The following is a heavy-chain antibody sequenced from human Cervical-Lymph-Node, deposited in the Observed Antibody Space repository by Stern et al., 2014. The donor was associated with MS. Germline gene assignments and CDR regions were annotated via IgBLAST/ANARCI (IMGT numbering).Heavy chain of an antibody. CDR1: GDIFSTYS. V-gene: IGHV1-69*09. CDR3: ARDLPSAGXXMDV. Sequence: QMQLXXSGAEVKKPGSSVKVSCKASGDIFSTYSITWVRQAPGQGLEWMGRIIHMFGIANYAQKFQGRLTITADTSTSTAYMELSSLRSEDTAVFYCARDLPSAGXXMDVWGQGTTVTVS. CDR2: IIHMFGIA. J-gene: IGHJ6*02.